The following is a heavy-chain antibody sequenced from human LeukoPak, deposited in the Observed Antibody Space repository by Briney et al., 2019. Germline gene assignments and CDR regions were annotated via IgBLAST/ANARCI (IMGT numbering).Heavy chain of an antibody. CDR3: ARPYYYVSSGSRSTLYYFDY. Sequence: GASVKVSCKASAYTFTDYNMHWVRQAPGQGLEWMSWISAKSGGTNYAQKFQGRVTVSWDTSISTVYLELRALKSDDTAVYYCARPYYYVSSGSRSTLYYFDYWGQGTLVTVSS. J-gene: IGHJ4*02. V-gene: IGHV1-2*02. CDR2: ISAKSGGT. CDR1: AYTFTDYN. D-gene: IGHD3-22*01.